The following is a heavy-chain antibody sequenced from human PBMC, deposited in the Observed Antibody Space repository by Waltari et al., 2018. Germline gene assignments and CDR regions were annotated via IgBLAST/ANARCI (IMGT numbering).Heavy chain of an antibody. D-gene: IGHD4-17*01. J-gene: IGHJ4*02. CDR3: ARGHYGAINYGFDS. CDR1: GGSLTTYY. Sequence: QVQLQQWGAGLLKPSETLSLTCAVYGGSLTTYYWSWIRQSPGKGREWIGEISHSGTAQYHPSVRSRVTMSVDTSQNQFSLTLRSVTAADTAVYYCARGHYGAINYGFDSWGQGTQVTVSS. V-gene: IGHV4-34*02. CDR2: ISHSGTA.